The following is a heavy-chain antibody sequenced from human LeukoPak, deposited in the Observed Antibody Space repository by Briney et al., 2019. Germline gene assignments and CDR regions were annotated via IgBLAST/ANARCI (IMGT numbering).Heavy chain of an antibody. V-gene: IGHV3-48*03. D-gene: IGHD5-12*01. CDR1: GFTFSSFE. CDR2: ISSGGSTI. CDR3: ARGVGFSGYVDY. J-gene: IGHJ4*02. Sequence: PGGSLRLSCAASGFTFSSFEMKWVRQAPGKGLEWVSYISSGGSTIYYADSVKGRFTISRDSAKNSLYLQMNSLRAEDTAVYYCARGVGFSGYVDYWGQGTLVTVSS.